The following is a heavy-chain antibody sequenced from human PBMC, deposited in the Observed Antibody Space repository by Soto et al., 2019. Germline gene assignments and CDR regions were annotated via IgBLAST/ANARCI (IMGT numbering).Heavy chain of an antibody. D-gene: IGHD2-2*01. Sequence: VASVKVSCKASGYTFTDYGISWVRQAPGQGLERIGWISAYNGNTNNAQKLQDRVTMTTDSSTSTAYMELRSLRSDDTAVYYCARVGDIVVVGPWFDPWGQGTLVTVSS. J-gene: IGHJ5*02. CDR1: GYTFTDYG. CDR2: ISAYNGNT. CDR3: ARVGDIVVVGPWFDP. V-gene: IGHV1-18*04.